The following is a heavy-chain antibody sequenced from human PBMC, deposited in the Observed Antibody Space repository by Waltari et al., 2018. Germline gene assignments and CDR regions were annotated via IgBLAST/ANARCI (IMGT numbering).Heavy chain of an antibody. V-gene: IGHV3-23*04. Sequence: EQLVESGGGVVQPGKSLRLSCAASGFTFSSYAMSWVRQAPGKGLEGVSAMGGSGGSTYYADTLKGRFTSSRDNSKNTLYLQRNSLRAEDTAVYYCAKERGGSNGHDYWGQGTLVTVSS. J-gene: IGHJ4*02. CDR1: GFTFSSYA. D-gene: IGHD1-26*01. CDR3: AKERGGSNGHDY. CDR2: MGGSGGST.